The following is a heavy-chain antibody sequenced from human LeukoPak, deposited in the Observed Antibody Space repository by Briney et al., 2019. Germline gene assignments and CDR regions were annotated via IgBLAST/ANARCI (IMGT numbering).Heavy chain of an antibody. V-gene: IGHV3-7*03. CDR3: AKGPRGWELLKPHFDY. D-gene: IGHD1-26*01. J-gene: IGHJ4*02. Sequence: SGGSLRLSCAASGFTFSSYWMSWVRQAPGKGLEWVANIKQDGSEKYYVDSVKGRFTISRDNAKNSLYLQMNSLRAEDTALYYCAKGPRGWELLKPHFDYWGQGTLVTVSS. CDR2: IKQDGSEK. CDR1: GFTFSSYW.